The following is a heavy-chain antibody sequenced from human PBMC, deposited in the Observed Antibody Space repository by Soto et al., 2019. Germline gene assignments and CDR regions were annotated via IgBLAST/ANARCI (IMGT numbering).Heavy chain of an antibody. CDR2: IYHSGTT. Sequence: QVQLQESGPGLVKPSGTLSLTCAVSGASMSSSTWWSWVRQSPGQGLEWIGEIYHSGTTNYNPSLKSRVTISVDKSKKEFSLKLSSVTAADTAVYYCAIPGPGDFHYWGQGTLVTVSS. CDR3: AIPGPGDFHY. CDR1: GASMSSSTW. J-gene: IGHJ4*02. V-gene: IGHV4-4*02.